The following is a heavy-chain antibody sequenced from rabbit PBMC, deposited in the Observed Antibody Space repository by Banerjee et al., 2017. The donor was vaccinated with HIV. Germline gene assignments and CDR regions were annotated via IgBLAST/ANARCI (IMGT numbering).Heavy chain of an antibody. CDR2: IYSGSNGNA. J-gene: IGHJ6*01. D-gene: IGHD4-2*01. CDR1: GFSFISNA. CDR3: GRGLTLADL. V-gene: IGHV1S45*01. Sequence: QEQLKESGGGLVQPGGSLKLSCKASGFSFISNAMCWVRQAPGKGLEWIACIYSGSNGNAYYASWAKGRFTISKTSSTTVTLQMTSLTAADTATYFCGRGLTLADLWGPGTLVTVS.